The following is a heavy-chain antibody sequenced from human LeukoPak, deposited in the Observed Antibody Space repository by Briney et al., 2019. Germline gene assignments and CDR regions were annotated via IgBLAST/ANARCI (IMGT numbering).Heavy chain of an antibody. CDR1: GFTFSSYA. CDR3: TTDSRYGGSTHNGH. D-gene: IGHD1-26*01. Sequence: HAGGSLRLSCAASGFTFSSYAMSWVRQAPGKGLEWVSAISGSGGSTYYADSVKGRFTISRDNSKNTLYLQMNSLRAEDTAVYYCTTDSRYGGSTHNGHWGQGTLVTVSS. CDR2: ISGSGGST. V-gene: IGHV3-23*01. J-gene: IGHJ4*02.